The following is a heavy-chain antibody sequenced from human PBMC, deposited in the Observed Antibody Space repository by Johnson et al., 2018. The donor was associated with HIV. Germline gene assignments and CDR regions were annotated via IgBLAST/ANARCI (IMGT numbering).Heavy chain of an antibody. J-gene: IGHJ3*02. D-gene: IGHD3-10*01. Sequence: VQLVESGGGLVQPGGSLRLSCAASGFSFSDYYMIWIRQAPGKGLEWVSYISGSGTNIYYADSVKGRFTISRDNAKKSLFLQMNSLRAEDTAVYYCARASYYYGSADIWGQGTMVTVSS. V-gene: IGHV3-11*04. CDR3: ARASYYYGSADI. CDR1: GFSFSDYY. CDR2: ISGSGTNI.